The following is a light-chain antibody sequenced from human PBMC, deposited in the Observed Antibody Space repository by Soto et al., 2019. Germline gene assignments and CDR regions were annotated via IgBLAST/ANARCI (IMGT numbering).Light chain of an antibody. CDR3: QQYDSDSST. CDR2: EAS. V-gene: IGKV1-5*03. J-gene: IGKJ2*01. Sequence: DIQMTQSPSTLSASVGDRVTITCRASQSINNWLAWYQQKPGKAPKLLIYEASSLLSGVPSRFSGSGSGTEFTLTISSLQPDDFAYYYCQQYDSDSSTFGQGTKLEI. CDR1: QSINNW.